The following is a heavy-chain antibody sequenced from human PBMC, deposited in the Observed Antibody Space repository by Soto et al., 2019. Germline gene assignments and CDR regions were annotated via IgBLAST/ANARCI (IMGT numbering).Heavy chain of an antibody. CDR2: IYPGDSDT. V-gene: IGHV5-51*01. Sequence: PGESLKISCKGSGYIFTSHWIGWVRQMPGKGLEWLGIIYPGDSDTRYSPSFQGQVTISADKSITTAYLQWSSLKASDTAMYYCARALKDKIMAQHPFDIWGQGTMVTVSS. CDR3: ARALKDKIMAQHPFDI. J-gene: IGHJ3*02. D-gene: IGHD2-15*01. CDR1: GYIFTSHW.